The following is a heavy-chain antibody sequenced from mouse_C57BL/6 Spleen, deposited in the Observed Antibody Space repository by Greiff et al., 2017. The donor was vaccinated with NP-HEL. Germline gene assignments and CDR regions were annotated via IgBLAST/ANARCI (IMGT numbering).Heavy chain of an antibody. J-gene: IGHJ4*01. CDR1: GYAFSSYW. V-gene: IGHV1-80*01. Sequence: QVQLKESGAELVKPGASVKISCKASGYAFSSYWMNWVKQRPGKGLEWIGQIYPGDGDTNYNGKFKGKATLTADKSSSTAYMQLSSLTSEDSAVYFCARWGYGSSYAMDYWGQGTSVTVSS. D-gene: IGHD1-1*01. CDR2: IYPGDGDT. CDR3: ARWGYGSSYAMDY.